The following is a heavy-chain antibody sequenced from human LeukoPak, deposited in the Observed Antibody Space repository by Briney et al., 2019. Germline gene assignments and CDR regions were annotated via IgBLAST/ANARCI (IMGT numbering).Heavy chain of an antibody. Sequence: PSQTLSLTCTVSGGSISGIDYYWSWIRQPPGKGLEWFGNIYYSGSTYYNPSLQSRLTISIDTSKNQFSLKLNSVTAADTAVYYCARAGFCSGGSCLGADYWGQGTLVTVSS. CDR2: IYYSGST. D-gene: IGHD2-15*01. V-gene: IGHV4-30-4*01. J-gene: IGHJ4*02. CDR3: ARAGFCSGGSCLGADY. CDR1: GGSISGIDYY.